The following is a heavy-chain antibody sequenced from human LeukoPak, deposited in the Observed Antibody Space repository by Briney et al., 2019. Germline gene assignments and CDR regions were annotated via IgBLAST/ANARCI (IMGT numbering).Heavy chain of an antibody. V-gene: IGHV3-21*01. D-gene: IGHD1-26*01. CDR3: ARVGVGATSFQH. CDR1: GFTFSSYS. J-gene: IGHJ1*01. Sequence: PGGSLRLFCAASGFTFSSYSMNWVRQAPGEGREWVSSISSSSINIYYADSVKGRFTISRDNAKNSLYLQMNSLRAEDTAVYYCARVGVGATSFQHWGQGTLVTVPS. CDR2: ISSSSINI.